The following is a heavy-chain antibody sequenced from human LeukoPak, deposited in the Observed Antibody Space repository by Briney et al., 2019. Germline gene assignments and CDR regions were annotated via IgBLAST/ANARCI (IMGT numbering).Heavy chain of an antibody. D-gene: IGHD4-17*01. CDR1: GGSISSRSYY. J-gene: IGHJ4*02. V-gene: IGHV4-39*07. CDR2: IYYSEST. CDR3: ARYTVTTNYYFDY. Sequence: SETLSLTCTVSGGSISSRSYYWGWIRQPPGKGLEWIGNIYYSESTYYNPSLKSRVTISVDTSKNQFSLKLSSVTAADTAVYYCARYTVTTNYYFDYWGQGTLVTVSS.